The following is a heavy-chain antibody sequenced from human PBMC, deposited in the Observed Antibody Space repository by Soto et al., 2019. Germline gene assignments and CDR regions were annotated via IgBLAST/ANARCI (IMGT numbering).Heavy chain of an antibody. Sequence: ESLKVPRRGSECKCAGYWGPWVLQMPGKGLEVMGIIYTSDSDTRYRPSFQGQVTISADKAIGSAYLQWSSLRASDSAMSSCARGGVSSRTFDYSGQGTPGTVPS. V-gene: IGHV5-51*01. J-gene: IGHJ4*02. CDR2: IYTSDSDT. D-gene: IGHD3-3*01. CDR1: ECKCAGYW. CDR3: ARGGVSSRTFDY.